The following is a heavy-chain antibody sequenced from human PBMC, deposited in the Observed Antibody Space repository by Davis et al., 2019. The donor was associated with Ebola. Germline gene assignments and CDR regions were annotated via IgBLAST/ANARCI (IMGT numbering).Heavy chain of an antibody. D-gene: IGHD3-22*01. CDR2: ISYDGSNK. Sequence: GGSLRLSCAASGFTFSGYAMHWVRQAPGKGLEWVAVISYDGSNKYYADSVKGRFTISRDNSKNTLYLQMNSLRAEDTAVYYCANHYYDSSGYYSHYFDYWGQGTLVTVSS. J-gene: IGHJ4*02. CDR1: GFTFSGYA. V-gene: IGHV3-30-3*01. CDR3: ANHYYDSSGYYSHYFDY.